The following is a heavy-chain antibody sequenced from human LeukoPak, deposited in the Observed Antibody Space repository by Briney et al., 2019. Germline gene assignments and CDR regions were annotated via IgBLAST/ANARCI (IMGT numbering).Heavy chain of an antibody. J-gene: IGHJ4*02. CDR1: GDSVSSNSVA. Sequence: SQTLSLTCAISGDSVSSNSVAWNWIRQSPSRGLEWLGRTYYRSKWYNDYAVSVKSRIIINPDTSKNQFSLQLNSVTPEDTAVYYCARVGDGPEQIFDYWGQGTLVTVSS. D-gene: IGHD5-24*01. CDR3: ARVGDGPEQIFDY. CDR2: TYYRSKWYN. V-gene: IGHV6-1*01.